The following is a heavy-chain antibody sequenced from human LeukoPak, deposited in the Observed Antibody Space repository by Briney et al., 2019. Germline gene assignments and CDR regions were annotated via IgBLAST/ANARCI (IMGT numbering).Heavy chain of an antibody. V-gene: IGHV3-7*01. J-gene: IGHJ4*02. CDR2: IKQDGSEK. D-gene: IGHD2-21*02. CDR1: GFTFSSYW. CDR3: ARETPCGGDCYHFDY. Sequence: GGSLRFSCAASGFTFSSYWMSWVRQAPGKGLEWVANIKQDGSEKYYVDSVKGRFTISRDNAKNSLYLQMNSLRAEDTAVYYCARETPCGGDCYHFDYWGQGTLVTVSS.